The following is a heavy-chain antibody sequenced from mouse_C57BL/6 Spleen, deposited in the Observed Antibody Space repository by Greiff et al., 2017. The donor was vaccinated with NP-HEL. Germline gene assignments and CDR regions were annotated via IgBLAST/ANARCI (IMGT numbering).Heavy chain of an antibody. CDR2: ISSGGDYI. CDR3: TRDYYYGTWFAY. V-gene: IGHV5-9-1*02. Sequence: EVQLVESGEGLVKPGGSLKLSCAASGFTFSSYAMSWVRQTPEKRLEWVAYISSGGDYIYYADTVKGRFTISRDNARNTLYLQMSSLKSEDTAMYYCTRDYYYGTWFAYWGQGTLVTVSA. J-gene: IGHJ3*01. D-gene: IGHD1-1*01. CDR1: GFTFSSYA.